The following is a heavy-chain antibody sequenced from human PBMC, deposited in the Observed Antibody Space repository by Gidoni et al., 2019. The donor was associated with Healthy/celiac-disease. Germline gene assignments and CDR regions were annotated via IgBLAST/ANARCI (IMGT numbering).Heavy chain of an antibody. CDR3: ARAPPDFWSGYSSYFDY. CDR2: IYYSGST. V-gene: IGHV4-59*11. CDR1: GGSISSHY. D-gene: IGHD3-3*01. J-gene: IGHJ4*02. Sequence: QGQLQESGPGLVKPSETLSLTCTVSGGSISSHYWSWIRQPPGKGLEWIGYIYYSGSTNYNPSLKRRVPISVDTSKNQFSLKLSSVTAADTAVYYCARAPPDFWSGYSSYFDYWGQGTLVTVSS.